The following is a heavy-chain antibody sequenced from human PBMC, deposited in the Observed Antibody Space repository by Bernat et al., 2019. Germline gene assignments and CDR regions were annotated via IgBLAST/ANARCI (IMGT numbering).Heavy chain of an antibody. V-gene: IGHV3-30-3*01. CDR3: ARDGAGAALLMGAFDI. D-gene: IGHD6-19*01. J-gene: IGHJ3*02. Sequence: QVQLVESGGGVVQPGRSLRLSCAASGFTFSSYAMHWVRQAPGKGLEWVAVISYDGSNKYYADSVKGRFTIYRDNSKNTLYLQMNSLRAEDTAVYYCARDGAGAALLMGAFDIWGQGTMVTVSS. CDR2: ISYDGSNK. CDR1: GFTFSSYA.